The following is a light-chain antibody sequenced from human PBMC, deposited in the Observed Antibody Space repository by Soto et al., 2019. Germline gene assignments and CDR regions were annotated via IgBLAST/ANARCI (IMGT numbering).Light chain of an antibody. Sequence: EIVLTQSPGTLSLSPGERATLSCRASQSVSSSYLAWYQQKPGHAPRLLIYGASSRATGIPDRFSGSGSGTDFTLTISRLEPEDFAVYYCQQYGRAPRSCGQGTKVEIK. CDR1: QSVSSSY. J-gene: IGKJ1*01. CDR3: QQYGRAPRS. CDR2: GAS. V-gene: IGKV3-20*01.